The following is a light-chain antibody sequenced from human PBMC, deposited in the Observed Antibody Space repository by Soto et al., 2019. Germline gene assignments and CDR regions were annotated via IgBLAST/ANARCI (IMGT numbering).Light chain of an antibody. CDR2: DVI. CDR1: SSDVGGYNF. V-gene: IGLV2-11*01. Sequence: QSALTQPRSVSGSPGQSVTISCTGTSSDVGGYNFVSWYQQHPGKAPKLMIYDVIERPSGVPDRFSGSKSGNTASLTISGLQAEDEADYYCCSYAGSYNYVFGTGTKVTVL. J-gene: IGLJ1*01. CDR3: CSYAGSYNYV.